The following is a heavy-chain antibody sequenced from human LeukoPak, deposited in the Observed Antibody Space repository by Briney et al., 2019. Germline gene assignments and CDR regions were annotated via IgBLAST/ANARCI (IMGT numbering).Heavy chain of an antibody. CDR3: TRGGYYGSSGEYYFDY. V-gene: IGHV3-49*04. CDR2: IRSKAYGGTT. J-gene: IGHJ4*02. Sequence: SLRLSCAASGFTFSSYEMNWVRQAPGKGLEWVGFIRSKAYGGTTEYAASVKGRFTLSRDDSKSIAYLQMNSLKTEDTAVYYCTRGGYYGSSGEYYFDYWGQGTLVTVSS. CDR1: GFTFSSYE. D-gene: IGHD3-22*01.